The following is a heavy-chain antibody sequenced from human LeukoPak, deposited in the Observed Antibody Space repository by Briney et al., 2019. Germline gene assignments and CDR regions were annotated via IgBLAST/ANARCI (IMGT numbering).Heavy chain of an antibody. Sequence: PSETLSLTCTVSGGSISSGGYYWSWIRQHPGKGLEWIGTIYYSGSTYYNPSLKSRVTISVDASKNQFSLKLSSVTAADTAMYYCARHEGPYSSGWPAGGYFDYWGQGTLVTVSS. CDR1: GGSISSGGYY. D-gene: IGHD6-19*01. CDR2: IYYSGST. CDR3: ARHEGPYSSGWPAGGYFDY. V-gene: IGHV4-39*01. J-gene: IGHJ4*02.